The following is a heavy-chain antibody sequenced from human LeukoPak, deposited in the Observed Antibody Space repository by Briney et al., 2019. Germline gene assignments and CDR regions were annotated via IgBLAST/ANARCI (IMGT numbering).Heavy chain of an antibody. CDR1: GGSISSYY. CDR2: IYYSGST. V-gene: IGHV4-59*08. D-gene: IGHD2/OR15-2a*01. J-gene: IGHJ5*02. CDR3: ARLYEAEMGLAWFDP. Sequence: SETLSLTCTVSGGSISSYYWSWIRQPPGKGLEWIGYIYYSGSTNYNPSLKSRVTISVDTSKNQFSLKLSSVTAADTAVYYCARLYEAEMGLAWFDPWGQGTLVTVSS.